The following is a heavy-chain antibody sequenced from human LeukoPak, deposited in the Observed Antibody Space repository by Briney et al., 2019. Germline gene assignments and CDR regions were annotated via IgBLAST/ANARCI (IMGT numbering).Heavy chain of an antibody. CDR3: ATITFGGVVGRYYFDY. CDR2: ISGSGGST. J-gene: IGHJ4*02. CDR1: GFTFSSYA. Sequence: GGSLRLSCAASGFTFSSYAMSWVRQAPGKGLEWVSAISGSGGSTYYADSVKGRFTISRDNSKNTLYLQMNSLRAEDTAVYYCATITFGGVVGRYYFDYWGQGTLVTVSS. V-gene: IGHV3-23*01. D-gene: IGHD3-16*02.